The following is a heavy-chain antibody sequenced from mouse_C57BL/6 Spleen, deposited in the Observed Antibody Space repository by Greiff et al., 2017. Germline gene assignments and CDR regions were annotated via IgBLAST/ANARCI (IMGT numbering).Heavy chain of an antibody. J-gene: IGHJ4*01. CDR1: GYTFTTYP. Sequence: LQESGAELVKPGASVKMSCKASGYTFTTYPIEWMKQNHGKSLEWIGNFHPYNDDTKYNEKFKGKATLTVEKSSSTVYLELSRLTSDDSAVYYCARSYYDYDYYAMDYWGQGTSVTVSS. V-gene: IGHV1-47*01. CDR3: ARSYYDYDYYAMDY. D-gene: IGHD2-4*01. CDR2: FHPYNDDT.